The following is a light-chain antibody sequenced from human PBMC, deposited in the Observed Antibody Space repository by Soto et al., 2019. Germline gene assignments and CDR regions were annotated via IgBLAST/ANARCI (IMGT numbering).Light chain of an antibody. Sequence: EIVMTQSPATLSVSPGERATLSCRASQSISSNLVWYQQIPGQTPRLLIYLASTRATGIPARFSGSGSGTEFTLTISSLQSEDFAVYYCQQYNNWPVTFGQGTKVEIK. V-gene: IGKV3-15*01. CDR1: QSISSN. J-gene: IGKJ1*01. CDR3: QQYNNWPVT. CDR2: LAS.